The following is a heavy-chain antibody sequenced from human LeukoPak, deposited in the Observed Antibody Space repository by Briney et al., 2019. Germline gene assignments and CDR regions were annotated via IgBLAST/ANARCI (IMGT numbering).Heavy chain of an antibody. V-gene: IGHV4-30-2*01. J-gene: IGHJ4*02. CDR3: ARGVVPAVFFDY. Sequence: SETLSLTCAVSGGSISSGGYSWSWIRQPPGKGLEWIGYIYHSGSTYYNPSLKSRVTISVDRSKNQFSLKLSSVTAADTAVYYCARGVVPAVFFDYWGQGTLDTVSS. CDR1: GGSISSGGYS. CDR2: IYHSGST. D-gene: IGHD2-2*01.